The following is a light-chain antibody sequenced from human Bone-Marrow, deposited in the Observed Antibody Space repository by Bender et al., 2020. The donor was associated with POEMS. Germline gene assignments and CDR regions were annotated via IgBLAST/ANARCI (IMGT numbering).Light chain of an antibody. V-gene: IGLV3-25*02. CDR2: KDS. CDR3: VAWDASLNGWV. J-gene: IGLJ3*02. CDR1: PLPKQF. Sequence: SDELTQPPSVSVSPGQTARITCSGDPLPKQFAYWYQQKPGQAPVLVMYKDSERPSGIPERFSGSKSGTSASLAITGLQSDDEAIYFCVAWDASLNGWVFGGGTKLTVL.